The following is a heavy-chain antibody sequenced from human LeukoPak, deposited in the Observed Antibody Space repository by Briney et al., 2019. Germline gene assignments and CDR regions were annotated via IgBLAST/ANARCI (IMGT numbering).Heavy chain of an antibody. CDR3: ARAAYSSSGFGY. J-gene: IGHJ4*02. CDR2: INHSGST. V-gene: IGHV4-34*01. CDR1: GGSFSGYY. Sequence: PSETLSLTCAVYGGSFSGYYWSWIRQPPGKGLEWIGEINHSGSTNYNPSLKSRVTISVDTSKNQFSLKLSSVTAADTAVYYCARAAYSSSGFGYWGQGTLVTVSS. D-gene: IGHD6-13*01.